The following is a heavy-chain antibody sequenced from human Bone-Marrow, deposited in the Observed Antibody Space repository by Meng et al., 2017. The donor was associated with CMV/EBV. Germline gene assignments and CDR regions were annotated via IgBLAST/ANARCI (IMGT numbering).Heavy chain of an antibody. V-gene: IGHV4-34*01. CDR1: GGSFSGYY. Sequence: SETLSLTCAVYGGSFSGYYWSWIRQPPGKGLEWIGEINHSGSTNYNPSLKSRVTISVDTSKNQFSLKLSSVTAADTAVYYCARSLPTSGMDVWGQGTTVTFSS. CDR2: INHSGST. J-gene: IGHJ6*02. CDR3: ARSLPTSGMDV.